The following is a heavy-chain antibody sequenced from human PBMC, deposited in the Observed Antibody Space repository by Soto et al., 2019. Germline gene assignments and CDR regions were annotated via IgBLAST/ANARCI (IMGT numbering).Heavy chain of an antibody. J-gene: IGHJ3*02. CDR3: AAVPRHCSCTSCYDMAFDI. D-gene: IGHD2-2*01. CDR2: IVVGSGNT. Sequence: SVKVSSKASGFTFTSSAVQWVRQARGQRLEWIGWIVVGSGNTNYAQKFQERVTITRDMSTSTAYMELSSLRSEDTAVYYCAAVPRHCSCTSCYDMAFDIWGQGTMVSVSS. V-gene: IGHV1-58*01. CDR1: GFTFTSSA.